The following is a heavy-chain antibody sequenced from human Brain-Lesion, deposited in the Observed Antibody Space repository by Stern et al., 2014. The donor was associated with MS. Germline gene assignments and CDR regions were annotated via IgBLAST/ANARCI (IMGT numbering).Heavy chain of an antibody. CDR2: IKEDGTEK. Sequence: EVQLVESGGGLVQPGGSLTISCTAAGFTFGNYWMTWVRQAPGKGLEWVGNIKEDGTEKNYVDSVKGRFTISRDNARNSLYLQMNSLRVEDTALYYCARVYNTIYGIVTQRGSGMDVWGQGTTVIVSS. D-gene: IGHD3-3*01. V-gene: IGHV3-7*01. J-gene: IGHJ6*02. CDR3: ARVYNTIYGIVTQRGSGMDV. CDR1: GFTFGNYW.